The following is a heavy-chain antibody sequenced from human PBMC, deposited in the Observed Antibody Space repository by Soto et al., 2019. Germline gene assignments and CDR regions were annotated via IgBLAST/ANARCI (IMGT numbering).Heavy chain of an antibody. J-gene: IGHJ6*03. CDR3: ARGLMTYYYDYMDV. Sequence: QVQLVQSGAEVKKPGASVKVTCKASGYTFNGYAMHWVRQAPGQRLEWMGWINAGNGHTKYSQKLQGRVTITRDTSASTTHMERSSLRSEDTAVYYGARGLMTYYYDYMDVWGKGTTVTVS. CDR1: GYTFNGYA. V-gene: IGHV1-3*01. D-gene: IGHD2-21*02. CDR2: INAGNGHT.